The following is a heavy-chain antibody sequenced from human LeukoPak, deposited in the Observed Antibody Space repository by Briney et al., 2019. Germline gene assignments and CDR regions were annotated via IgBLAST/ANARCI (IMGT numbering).Heavy chain of an antibody. J-gene: IGHJ5*02. CDR3: VRRSSWRWFDP. CDR1: GDSISSSSYF. CDR2: IYYSGTT. V-gene: IGHV4-39*01. Sequence: SETLSLTCTVSGDSISSSSYFWGWIREPPGNGLEYIGSIYYSGTTYYNPSLRSRVTVSIDTSKNQFSLKVSSVTAADTAVYYCVRRSSWRWFDPWGQGTLVTVSS. D-gene: IGHD3-3*01.